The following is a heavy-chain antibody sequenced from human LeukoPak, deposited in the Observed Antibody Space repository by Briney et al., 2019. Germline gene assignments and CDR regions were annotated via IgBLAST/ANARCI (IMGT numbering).Heavy chain of an antibody. CDR2: ICSNGGST. J-gene: IGHJ3*02. D-gene: IGHD2-15*01. Sequence: WGALRLSCSAPGFTLSNYAMHWVRPAPGEGLEYVLAICSNGGSTYYADSVKGRFTISRDNSKNTLYLQMSSLRAEDTAVYYCVKALGYCSGGSCLAFDIWGQGTMVTVSS. V-gene: IGHV3-64D*06. CDR3: VKALGYCSGGSCLAFDI. CDR1: GFTLSNYA.